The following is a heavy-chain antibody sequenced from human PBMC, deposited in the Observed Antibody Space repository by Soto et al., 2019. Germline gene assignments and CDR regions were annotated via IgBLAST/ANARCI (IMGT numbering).Heavy chain of an antibody. CDR1: GFTFASYT. Sequence: EVQLVESGGGLVKPGGSLRLSCTASGFTFASYTMNWVRQAPGKGLEWVSSISSTSSFIYYAGSVRGRFTISRDNGKNSLHLQMNSLRAADTAVYYSARWYTGITSIERAGIDYWGQGTLVTVSS. V-gene: IGHV3-21*01. CDR3: ARWYTGITSIERAGIDY. D-gene: IGHD1-20*01. J-gene: IGHJ4*02. CDR2: ISSTSSFI.